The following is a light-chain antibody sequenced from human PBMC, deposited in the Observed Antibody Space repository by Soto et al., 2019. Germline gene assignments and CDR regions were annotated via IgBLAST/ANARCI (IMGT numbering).Light chain of an antibody. V-gene: IGLV2-11*01. CDR2: DVT. CDR1: SSDISGYNS. J-gene: IGLJ2*01. CDR3: CSYAGSYTLV. Sequence: QSALTQPRSVSGSPGQSVTISCTGTSSDISGYNSVSWYLQHPGKAPKLMIYDVTKRPSGVPDRFSGSKSGNTASLTISGLQAEDEADYYCCSYAGSYTLVFGGGTKVTVL.